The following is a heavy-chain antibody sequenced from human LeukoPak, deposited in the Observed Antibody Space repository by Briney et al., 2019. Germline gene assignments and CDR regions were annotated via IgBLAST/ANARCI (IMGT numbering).Heavy chain of an antibody. CDR1: GGSISSYY. J-gene: IGHJ4*02. Sequence: SETLSLTCTVSGGSISSYYWSWIRQPAGKGLEWIGSIYYSGSTYYNPSLKSRVTISVDTSKNQFSLKLSSVTAADTAVYYCARLPLYYYDSSGYFYYFDYWGQGTLVTVSS. CDR3: ARLPLYYYDSSGYFYYFDY. D-gene: IGHD3-22*01. CDR2: IYYSGST. V-gene: IGHV4-59*05.